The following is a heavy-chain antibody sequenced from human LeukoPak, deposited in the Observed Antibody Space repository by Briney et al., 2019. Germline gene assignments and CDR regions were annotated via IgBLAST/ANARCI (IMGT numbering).Heavy chain of an antibody. CDR3: ARSPPIGYCTNGVCWSRKTENNWFDP. J-gene: IGHJ5*02. D-gene: IGHD2-8*01. CDR2: INPNSGGT. Sequence: ASVKVSCKASGYTFTNYYMHWVRQAPGQGLEWMGWINPNSGGTNYAQKFQGWVTTTRDTSISTAYMELSRLRSDDTAVYYCARSPPIGYCTNGVCWSRKTENNWFDPWGQGTLVTVSS. V-gene: IGHV1-2*04. CDR1: GYTFTNYY.